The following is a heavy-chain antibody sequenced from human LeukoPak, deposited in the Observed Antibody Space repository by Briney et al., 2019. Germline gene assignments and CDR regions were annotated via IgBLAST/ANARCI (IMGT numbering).Heavy chain of an antibody. CDR3: ARAKRQWLVGATIRGDNPPYYFDY. J-gene: IGHJ4*02. V-gene: IGHV4-59*12. CDR1: GGSISTYY. Sequence: SEILSLTCTVSGGSISTYYWSWIRQPPGKGLEWIGYMYYSGSTNYNPSLKSRVTISVDTSKNQFSLKVNSVTAADTAMYYCARAKRQWLVGATIRGDNPPYYFDYWGQGTLVTVSS. D-gene: IGHD6-19*01. CDR2: MYYSGST.